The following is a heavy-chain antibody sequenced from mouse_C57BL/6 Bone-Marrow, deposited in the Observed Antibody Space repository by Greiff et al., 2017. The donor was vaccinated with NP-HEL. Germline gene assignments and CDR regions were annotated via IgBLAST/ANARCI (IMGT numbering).Heavy chain of an antibody. D-gene: IGHD1-1*01. CDR2: IYPRSGNT. J-gene: IGHJ2*01. CDR1: GYTFTSYG. Sequence: QVQLQQSGAELARPGASVKLSCKASGYTFTSYGISWVKQRTGQGLEWIGEIYPRSGNTYYTEKFKGKATLTADKSSSTAYMELRSLTSEDSAVYFCARCYYGSSFDYWGQGTTLTVSS. V-gene: IGHV1-81*01. CDR3: ARCYYGSSFDY.